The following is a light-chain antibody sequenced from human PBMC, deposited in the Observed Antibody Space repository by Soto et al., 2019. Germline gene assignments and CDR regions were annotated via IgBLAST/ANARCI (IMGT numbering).Light chain of an antibody. CDR3: QQYNSYSTWT. CDR2: AAS. Sequence: DIQMTQSPSTLSASVGDRVTITCRASQNIRSRLAWFQQKPGKAPKLLIYAASSLQSGVPSRFSGSGSGTDFTLTISSLQPDDFATYYCQQYNSYSTWTFGQGTKV. CDR1: QNIRSR. V-gene: IGKV1-5*01. J-gene: IGKJ1*01.